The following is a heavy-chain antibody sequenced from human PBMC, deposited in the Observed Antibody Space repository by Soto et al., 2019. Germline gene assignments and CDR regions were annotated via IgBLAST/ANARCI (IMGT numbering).Heavy chain of an antibody. J-gene: IGHJ4*02. CDR3: ARKYCSGGSCSFDY. D-gene: IGHD2-15*01. Sequence: ETLSLTCAVYGGSFSGYYWSWIRQPPGKGLEWIGEINHSGSTNYNPSLKSRVTMSVDTSKNQSSLKLSSVTAADTAVYYCARKYCSGGSCSFDYWGQGTLVTVSS. CDR1: GGSFSGYY. CDR2: INHSGST. V-gene: IGHV4-34*01.